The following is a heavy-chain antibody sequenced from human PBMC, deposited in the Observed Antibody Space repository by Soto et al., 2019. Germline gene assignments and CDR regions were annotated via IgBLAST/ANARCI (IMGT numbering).Heavy chain of an antibody. J-gene: IGHJ6*02. CDR3: ARDLTRYFDWLGAASYYYYGMDV. Sequence: ASVKVSCKASGYTFTSYGISWVRQAPGQGLEWMGWISAYNGNTNYAQKLQGRVTMTTDTSTSTAYMELRSLRSDDTAVYYCARDLTRYFDWLGAASYYYYGMDVWGQGTTVTVS. CDR1: GYTFTSYG. CDR2: ISAYNGNT. V-gene: IGHV1-18*01. D-gene: IGHD3-9*01.